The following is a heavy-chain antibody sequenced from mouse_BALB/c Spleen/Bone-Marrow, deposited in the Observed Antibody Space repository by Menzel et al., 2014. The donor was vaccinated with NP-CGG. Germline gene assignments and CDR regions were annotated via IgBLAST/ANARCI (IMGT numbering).Heavy chain of an antibody. J-gene: IGHJ3*01. V-gene: IGHV1-80*01. CDR1: GYAFSSYW. CDR3: ALYGNYAGN. CDR2: IYPGDGDT. D-gene: IGHD2-1*01. Sequence: QVQLKESGAELVRPGSSVKISCKASGYAFSSYWMNWVKQRPGQGLEWIGQIYPGDGDTNYNGKFKGKATLTADKSSSTAYMQLSSLTSEDSAVYFCALYGNYAGNWGQGTLVTVSA.